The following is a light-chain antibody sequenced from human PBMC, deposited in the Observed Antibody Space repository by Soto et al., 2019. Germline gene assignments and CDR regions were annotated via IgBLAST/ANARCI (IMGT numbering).Light chain of an antibody. CDR1: SSNIGAGYD. J-gene: IGLJ1*01. CDR3: QSYDSSMSAYV. CDR2: GNS. V-gene: IGLV1-40*01. Sequence: QSVLTQPPSVSGAPGQRVTISCTGSSSNIGAGYDVHWYQQLPGTAPKLLIYGNSNRPSGVPDRFSGSKSGTSASLAITGLQAGDEADYYCQSYDSSMSAYVFGTGTKGTVL.